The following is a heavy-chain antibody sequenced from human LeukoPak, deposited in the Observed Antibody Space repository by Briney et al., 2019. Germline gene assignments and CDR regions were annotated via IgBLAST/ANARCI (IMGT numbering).Heavy chain of an antibody. CDR2: INPSGGSR. Sequence: ASVKVSCKASGYTFTSYYMHWVRQAPGQGLEWMGIINPSGGSRSYAQKFQGRVTMTRDMSTSTVYMELSSLRSEDTAVHYCARDLSYYDSSGYYYGANWFDPWGQGTLVTVSS. CDR1: GYTFTSYY. CDR3: ARDLSYYDSSGYYYGANWFDP. V-gene: IGHV1-46*01. D-gene: IGHD3-22*01. J-gene: IGHJ5*02.